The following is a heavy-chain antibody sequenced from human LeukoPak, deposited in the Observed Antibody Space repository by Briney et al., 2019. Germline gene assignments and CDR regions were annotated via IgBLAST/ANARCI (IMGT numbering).Heavy chain of an antibody. CDR2: ISSSSSTI. CDR3: ARSYNWNDDAFDI. D-gene: IGHD1-1*01. J-gene: IGHJ3*02. Sequence: GGSLRLSCAASGFTFSSYSMNWVRQAPGKGLEWVSYISSSSSTIYYADSVKGRFTISRDNAKNSLYLQMNSLRAEDTAVYYCARSYNWNDDAFDIWGQGTMVTVSS. CDR1: GFTFSSYS. V-gene: IGHV3-48*01.